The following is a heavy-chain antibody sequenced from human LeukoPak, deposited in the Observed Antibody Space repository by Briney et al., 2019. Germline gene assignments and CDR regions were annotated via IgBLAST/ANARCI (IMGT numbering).Heavy chain of an antibody. CDR1: GGSISSSSYY. CDR2: IYYSGST. J-gene: IGHJ3*02. V-gene: IGHV4-39*07. Sequence: SETLSLTCTVSGGSISSSSYYWGWIRQPPGKGLEWIGSIYYSGSTYYNPSLKSRVTISIDTSKNQFSLQLSSVTAADTAVYYCSGYTPPLPYTFDIWGQGTMVTVSS. D-gene: IGHD3-22*01. CDR3: SGYTPPLPYTFDI.